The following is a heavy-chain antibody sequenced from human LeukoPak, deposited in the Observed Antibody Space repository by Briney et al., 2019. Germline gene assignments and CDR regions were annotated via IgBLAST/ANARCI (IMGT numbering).Heavy chain of an antibody. Sequence: SETLSLTCTVSGGSISGSSYYWGWIRQPPGKGLEWIGSIYYSGSTYYNPSLKSRVTISVDTSKNQFSLKLSSVTAADTAVYYCARHGGLYIWGQGTMVTVSS. V-gene: IGHV4-39*01. CDR1: GGSISGSSYY. CDR3: ARHGGLYI. D-gene: IGHD2-15*01. CDR2: IYYSGST. J-gene: IGHJ3*02.